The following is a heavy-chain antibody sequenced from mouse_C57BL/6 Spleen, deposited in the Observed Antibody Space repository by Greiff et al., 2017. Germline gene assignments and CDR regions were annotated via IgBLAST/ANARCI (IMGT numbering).Heavy chain of an antibody. J-gene: IGHJ3*01. Sequence: DVQLQESGPELVKPGASVKMSCKASGYTFTDYNMHWVKQSHGTSLELIGYINTNNGGTSYNQKVKGQATLTVNKSSSTAYMELRRLTAEYSAVYFCAEGRFAYWGQGTLVTVSA. CDR3: AEGRFAY. D-gene: IGHD3-3*01. CDR1: GYTFTDYN. V-gene: IGHV1-22*01. CDR2: INTNNGGT.